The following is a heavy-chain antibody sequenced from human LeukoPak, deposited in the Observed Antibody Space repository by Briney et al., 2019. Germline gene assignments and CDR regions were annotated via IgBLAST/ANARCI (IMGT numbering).Heavy chain of an antibody. CDR1: GGSISSYY. V-gene: IGHV4-4*07. CDR2: IYTSGST. CDR3: ARDRPHYDSSGYTYWYSDL. Sequence: SETLSLTCTVSGGSISSYYWSWIRQPAGKGLEWIGRIYTSGSTNQNPSLKSRVTMSVDTSKNQFSLKLSSVTAADTAVYYCARDRPHYDSSGYTYWYSDLWGRGTLVTVSS. D-gene: IGHD3-22*01. J-gene: IGHJ2*01.